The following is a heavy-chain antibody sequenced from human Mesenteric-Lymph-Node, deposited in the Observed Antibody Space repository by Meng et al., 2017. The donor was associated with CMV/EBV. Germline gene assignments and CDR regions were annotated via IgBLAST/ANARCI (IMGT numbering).Heavy chain of an antibody. V-gene: IGHV3-30*04. CDR1: GFTFSSYA. CDR3: AKLQTTVVTGDY. J-gene: IGHJ4*02. Sequence: FAASGFTFSSYAMHWVRQAPGKGLEWVAVISYDGSNKYYADSVKGRFTISRDNSKNTLYLQMNSLRAEDTAVYYCAKLQTTVVTGDYWGQGTLVTVSS. D-gene: IGHD4-11*01. CDR2: ISYDGSNK.